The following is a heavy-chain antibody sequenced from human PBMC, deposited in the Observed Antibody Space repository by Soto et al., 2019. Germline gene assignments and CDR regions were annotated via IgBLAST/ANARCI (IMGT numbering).Heavy chain of an antibody. CDR2: IYPGDSDT. V-gene: IGHV5-51*01. CDR1: GYSFTSYW. D-gene: IGHD5-18*01. CDR3: ARSGLDTAIDTDYYYYYYGMDV. J-gene: IGHJ6*02. Sequence: PGESLKISCKGSGYSFTSYWIGWVRQMPGKGLEWMGIIYPGDSDTRYSPSFQGQVTISADKSISTAYLQWGSLKASDTAMYYCARSGLDTAIDTDYYYYYYGMDVWGQGTTVTVSS.